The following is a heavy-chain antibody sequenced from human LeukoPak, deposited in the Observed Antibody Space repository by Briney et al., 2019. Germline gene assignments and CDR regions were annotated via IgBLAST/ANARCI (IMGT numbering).Heavy chain of an antibody. CDR2: ISSSSRYI. D-gene: IGHD4-17*01. CDR3: VRGSYGAYDY. V-gene: IGHV3-21*01. Sequence: GSLRLSCAASGFTFSSYSLNWVRQAPGKGLEWVSSISSSSRYIYYADSVKGRFTISRDDAKNSLYLQMNSLRAEDTAVYYCVRGSYGAYDYWGQGSLVTVSS. CDR1: GFTFSSYS. J-gene: IGHJ4*02.